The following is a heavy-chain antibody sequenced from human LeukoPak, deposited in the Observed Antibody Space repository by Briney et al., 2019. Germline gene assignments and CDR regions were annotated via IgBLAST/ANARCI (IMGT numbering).Heavy chain of an antibody. V-gene: IGHV3-64D*06. CDR3: VQVGSNYYMN. J-gene: IGHJ4*02. CDR1: GFTFSDYP. D-gene: IGHD4-11*01. CDR2: ISKNGDDT. Sequence: GGSLRLSCSASGFTFSDYPMHGVPQTPGKGLEYVSAISKNGDDTYYADSVKGRFTISRDNSKNTLYLQMSSLRTEDAAVFYCVQVGSNYYMNWGQGTLVIVSS.